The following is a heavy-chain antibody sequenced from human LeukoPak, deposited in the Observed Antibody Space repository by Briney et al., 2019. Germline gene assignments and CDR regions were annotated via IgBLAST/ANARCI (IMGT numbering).Heavy chain of an antibody. CDR3: VKRRGYSGYEFDY. J-gene: IGHJ4*02. V-gene: IGHV3-23*01. CDR2: ISGSGGST. D-gene: IGHD5-12*01. Sequence: GGSLRLSCAASGFTFSSYAMSWVRQAPGKGLEWVSAISGSGGSTYYADSVKGRFTISRDNSKNTLYLQMNSLRAEDTAVYYCVKRRGYSGYEFDYWGQGTLVTVSS. CDR1: GFTFSSYA.